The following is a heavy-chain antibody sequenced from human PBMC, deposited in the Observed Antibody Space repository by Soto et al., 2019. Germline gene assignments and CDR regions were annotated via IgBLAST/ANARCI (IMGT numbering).Heavy chain of an antibody. CDR1: GGSFSGYY. Sequence: SETLSLTCAVYGGSFSGYYWSWIRQPPGKGLEWIGEINHSGSTNYNPSLKSRVTISVDTSKNQFSLKLSSVTAADTAVYYCARGVTIFGEDYFDYWGQGTLVTVSS. CDR3: ARGVTIFGEDYFDY. CDR2: INHSGST. D-gene: IGHD3-3*01. V-gene: IGHV4-34*01. J-gene: IGHJ4*02.